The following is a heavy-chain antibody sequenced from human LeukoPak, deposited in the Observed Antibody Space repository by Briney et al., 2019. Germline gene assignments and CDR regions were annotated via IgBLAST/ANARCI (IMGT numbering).Heavy chain of an antibody. D-gene: IGHD3-16*01. CDR3: ARDNDSRDPPHFDY. V-gene: IGHV1-46*01. CDR2: INPSGTWT. Sequence: ASVKVSCKASGHTFSRSYMHWVRQAPGQGLEWMGVINPSGTWTSYAQKFRGRVTITADKSTRTAYMELSSLRSEDTAVYYCARDNDSRDPPHFDYWGQGTLVTVSS. J-gene: IGHJ4*02. CDR1: GHTFSRSY.